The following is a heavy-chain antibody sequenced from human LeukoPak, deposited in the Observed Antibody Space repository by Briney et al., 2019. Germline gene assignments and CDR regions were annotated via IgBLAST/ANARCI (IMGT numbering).Heavy chain of an antibody. CDR2: INPSGGCT. D-gene: IGHD5-24*01. CDR1: GYTFTSYY. J-gene: IGHJ4*02. Sequence: ASVKVSCKASGYTFTSYYMHWVRQAPGQGLEWMGIINPSGGCTSYAQKFQGRVTMTRDTSTSTVYMELSSLRSEDTAVYYCARAEMATMEIDYWGQGTLVTVSS. V-gene: IGHV1-46*01. CDR3: ARAEMATMEIDY.